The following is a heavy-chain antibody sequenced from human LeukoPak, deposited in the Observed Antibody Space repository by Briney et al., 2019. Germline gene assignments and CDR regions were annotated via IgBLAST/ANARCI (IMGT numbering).Heavy chain of an antibody. J-gene: IGHJ6*03. D-gene: IGHD2-2*01. V-gene: IGHV3-48*01. CDR2: ISSSSSTI. Sequence: GGSLRLSCAASGFNFSNYSLNWVRQAPGEGVGVVSYISSSSSTIYSADSVKGRITISRDNAKNSLYLQMNSLRAEDTAVYYCARVSCSSTSCYSGYYYMDVWGKGTTVTVSS. CDR1: GFNFSNYS. CDR3: ARVSCSSTSCYSGYYYMDV.